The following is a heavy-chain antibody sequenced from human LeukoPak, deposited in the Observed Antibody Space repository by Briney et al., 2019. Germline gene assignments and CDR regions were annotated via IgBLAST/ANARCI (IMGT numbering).Heavy chain of an antibody. CDR2: IYYSGST. V-gene: IGHV4-61*05. CDR3: ARSDSSSWGYYYYYYMDV. J-gene: IGHJ6*03. D-gene: IGHD6-13*01. Sequence: SETLSLTCTVSGGSISSSSYYWGWIRQPPGKGLEWIGYIYYSGSTNYNPSLKSRVTISVDTSKNQFSLKLSSVTAADTAVYYCARSDSSSWGYYYYYYMDVWGKGTTVTVSS. CDR1: GGSISSSSYY.